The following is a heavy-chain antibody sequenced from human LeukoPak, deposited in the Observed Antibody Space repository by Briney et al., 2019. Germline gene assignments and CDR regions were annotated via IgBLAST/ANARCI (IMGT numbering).Heavy chain of an antibody. Sequence: PGGSLRLSCAASGFTFSSYSMNWVRQAPGKGLEWVSSISSSSSYIYYADSVKGRFTISRDNAKNSLYLQMNSLRAGDTAVYYCARDEYRYYDSSGYYYYGKWGQGTLVTVSS. CDR2: ISSSSSYI. CDR1: GFTFSSYS. CDR3: ARDEYRYYDSSGYYYYGK. D-gene: IGHD3-22*01. V-gene: IGHV3-21*01. J-gene: IGHJ4*02.